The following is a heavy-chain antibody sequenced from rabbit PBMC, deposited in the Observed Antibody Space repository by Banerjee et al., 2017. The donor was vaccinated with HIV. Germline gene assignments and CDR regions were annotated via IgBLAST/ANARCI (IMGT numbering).Heavy chain of an antibody. Sequence: QSLEESGGDLVKPGASLTLTCTASGFSFSSGYYMCWVRQAPGKGLEWIACIGVGAGNTYYATWAKGRFTISKTSSTTVTLQMTSLTAADTATYFCARFAGYDDTAYAYASLWGPGTLVTVS. J-gene: IGHJ4*01. CDR3: ARFAGYDDTAYAYASL. CDR1: GFSFSSGYY. D-gene: IGHD6-1*01. CDR2: IGVGAGNT. V-gene: IGHV1S40*01.